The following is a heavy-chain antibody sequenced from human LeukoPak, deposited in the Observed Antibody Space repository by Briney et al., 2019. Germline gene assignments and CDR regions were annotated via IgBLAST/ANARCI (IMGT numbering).Heavy chain of an antibody. CDR1: GYSFTSHW. V-gene: IGHV5-51*01. CDR2: IYPGDSDT. CDR3: ARQYSSSNAVGNWFDP. D-gene: IGHD6-6*01. Sequence: GESLKISCKGSGYSFTSHWIGWVRQMPGKGLEWMGIIYPGDSDTRYSPSFQGQVTISADKSISTAYLQWSSLKASDTAMYYCARQYSSSNAVGNWFDPWGQGTLVTVSS. J-gene: IGHJ5*02.